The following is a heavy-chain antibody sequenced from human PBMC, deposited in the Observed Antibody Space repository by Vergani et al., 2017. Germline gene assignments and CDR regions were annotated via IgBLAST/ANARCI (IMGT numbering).Heavy chain of an antibody. CDR1: GGSISSYY. J-gene: IGHJ4*02. CDR2: IYYSGST. D-gene: IGHD7-27*01. CDR3: ARERVRWGNFDY. Sequence: QVQLQESGPGLVKPSETLSLTCTVSGGSISSYYWSWIRQPPGKGLEWIGYIYYSGSTNYNPSLKSRVTISVDTSKNQFSLKLSSVTAADTAVYYCARERVRWGNFDYWGQGTLVTVSS. V-gene: IGHV4-59*01.